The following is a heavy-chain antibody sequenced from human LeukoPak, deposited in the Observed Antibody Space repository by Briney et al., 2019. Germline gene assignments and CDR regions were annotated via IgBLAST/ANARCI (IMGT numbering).Heavy chain of an antibody. D-gene: IGHD3-10*01. Sequence: SVKVSCKASGGTFSSYAISWVRQAPGQGLEWMGRIIPIFGTANYAQKFQGRVTITTDESTSTAYMQLSSLRSAATAVYYCARPGGGCYYGLWGQGTMVTVSS. J-gene: IGHJ3*01. CDR1: GGTFSSYA. CDR2: IIPIFGTA. CDR3: ARPGGGCYYGL. V-gene: IGHV1-69*05.